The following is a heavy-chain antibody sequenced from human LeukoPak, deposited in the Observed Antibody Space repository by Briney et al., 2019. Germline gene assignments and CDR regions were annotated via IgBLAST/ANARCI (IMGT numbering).Heavy chain of an antibody. J-gene: IGHJ4*02. V-gene: IGHV1-46*01. CDR3: ARHDTMCSY. CDR1: GYTFTGYY. CDR2: INPGGGTT. D-gene: IGHD3-22*01. Sequence: ASVKVSCKASGYTFTGYYMHWVRQAPGQGLEWMGIINPGGGTTNYAQNFQGRVTMTRDTSTSTVYMELSSLRPEDTAVYYCARHDTMCSYWGQGTLVTVSS.